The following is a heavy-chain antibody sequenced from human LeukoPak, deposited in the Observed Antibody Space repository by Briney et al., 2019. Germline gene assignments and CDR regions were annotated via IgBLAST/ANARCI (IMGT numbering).Heavy chain of an antibody. V-gene: IGHV3-23*01. CDR3: AKHEYVWGSYRPIDYFDY. J-gene: IGHJ4*02. Sequence: PGGSLRLSCAASGFTFSSYAMSWVRQAPGKGLEWVSAISGSGGSTYYADSVKGRFTISRDNSKNTLYLQMNSLRAEDTAVYYCAKHEYVWGSYRPIDYFDYWGQGTLVTVSS. CDR2: ISGSGGST. D-gene: IGHD3-16*01. CDR1: GFTFSSYA.